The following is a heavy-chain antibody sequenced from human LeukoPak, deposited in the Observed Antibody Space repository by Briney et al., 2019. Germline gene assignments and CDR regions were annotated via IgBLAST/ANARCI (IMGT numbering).Heavy chain of an antibody. CDR1: GGSISSYY. CDR3: ARDPAGYSSGWSSDY. V-gene: IGHV4-4*07. D-gene: IGHD6-19*01. Sequence: SETLSLTCTVSGGSISSYYWSWIRQPAGKGLEWIGRIYTSGSTNYNPSLKSRVTMSVDTSKNQFSLKPSSVTAADTAVYYCARDPAGYSSGWSSDYWGQRTLVTVSS. CDR2: IYTSGST. J-gene: IGHJ4*02.